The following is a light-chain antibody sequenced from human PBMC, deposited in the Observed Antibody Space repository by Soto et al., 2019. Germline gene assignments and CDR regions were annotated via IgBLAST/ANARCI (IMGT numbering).Light chain of an antibody. CDR1: QSVSSN. CDR3: QQYHNWPIN. J-gene: IGKJ5*01. CDR2: DAS. V-gene: IGKV3-15*01. Sequence: EIVMTHSPATLSVSPGERATLSCRASQSVSSNLAWHQQKPGQAPRILMYDASTRATGIPARFSGSGSGTEFTLTINSLQSEDFAVYYCQQYHNWPINFGQGTRLEIK.